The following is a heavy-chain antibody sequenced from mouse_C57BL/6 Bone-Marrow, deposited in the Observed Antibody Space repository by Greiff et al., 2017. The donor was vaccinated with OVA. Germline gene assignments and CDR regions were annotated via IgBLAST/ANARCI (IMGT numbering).Heavy chain of an antibody. V-gene: IGHV5-9-1*02. Sequence: EVHLVESGEGLVKPGGSLKLSCAASGFTFSSYAMSWVRQTPEKRLEWVAYISSGGDYIYYADTVKGRFTISRDNASNTLYLQMSSLKSEDTAMDYCTRDGYYAMDYWGQGTSVTVSS. CDR3: TRDGYYAMDY. CDR2: ISSGGDYI. CDR1: GFTFSSYA. J-gene: IGHJ4*01. D-gene: IGHD2-3*01.